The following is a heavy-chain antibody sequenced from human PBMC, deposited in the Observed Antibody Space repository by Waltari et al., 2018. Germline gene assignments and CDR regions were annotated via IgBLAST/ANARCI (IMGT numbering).Heavy chain of an antibody. CDR3: AKGGRESSSNIPYYGMDV. J-gene: IGHJ6*02. Sequence: EAQLVQSGAEVKKPGESLTISCKASGYSFPNYWIGWVRQMPGKGLEWMGIIYPGDSNTRYNPSFQGQVTISADKSISTAYLQWSSLKASDTAIYYCAKGGRESSSNIPYYGMDVWGQGTTVTVSS. CDR1: GYSFPNYW. V-gene: IGHV5-51*03. D-gene: IGHD6-6*01. CDR2: IYPGDSNT.